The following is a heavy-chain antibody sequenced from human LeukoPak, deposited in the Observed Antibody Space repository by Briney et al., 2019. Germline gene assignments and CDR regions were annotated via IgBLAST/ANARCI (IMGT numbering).Heavy chain of an antibody. CDR1: GGSISSGDYY. Sequence: PSQTLSITCTVSGGSISSGDYYWSWIRQPPGKGLEWIGYIYYSGSTYYNPSLKSRVTISVDTSKNQFSLKLSSVTAADTAVYYCARDLARTDYFDYWGQGTLVTVSS. V-gene: IGHV4-30-4*01. D-gene: IGHD3-16*01. CDR2: IYYSGST. CDR3: ARDLARTDYFDY. J-gene: IGHJ4*02.